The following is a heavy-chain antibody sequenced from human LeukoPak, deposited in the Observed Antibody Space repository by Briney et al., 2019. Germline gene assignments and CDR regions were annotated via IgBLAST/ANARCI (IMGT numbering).Heavy chain of an antibody. J-gene: IGHJ6*03. CDR2: ISSSGSTI. CDR3: AKWGESGIQLWFYYYYYMDV. Sequence: PGGSLRLSCAASGFTFSDYYMSWIRQAPGKGLEWVSYISSSGSTIYYADSVKGRFTISRDNAKNSLYLQMNSLRAEDTAVYYCAKWGESGIQLWFYYYYYMDVWGKGTTVTISS. D-gene: IGHD5-18*01. CDR1: GFTFSDYY. V-gene: IGHV3-11*01.